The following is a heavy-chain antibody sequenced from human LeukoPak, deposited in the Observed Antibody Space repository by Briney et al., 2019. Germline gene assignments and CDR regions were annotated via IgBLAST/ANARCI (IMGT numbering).Heavy chain of an antibody. J-gene: IGHJ4*02. V-gene: IGHV3-30*02. CDR1: GFTFGSYG. Sequence: PGGSLRLSCAASGFTFGSYGIHWVRQAPGKGLEWVAFILYDGSNKFYADSVKGRFTISKDNSKNTLYLQMNSLRAEDTAVYYCARPYCSGGSCYSGHFDYWGQGTLVTVSS. CDR2: ILYDGSNK. CDR3: ARPYCSGGSCYSGHFDY. D-gene: IGHD2-15*01.